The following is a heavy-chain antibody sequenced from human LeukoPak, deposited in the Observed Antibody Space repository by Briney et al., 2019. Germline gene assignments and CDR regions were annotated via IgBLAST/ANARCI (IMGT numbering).Heavy chain of an antibody. V-gene: IGHV1-8*03. CDR3: ARGPSWTGYSQPCYFDY. D-gene: IGHD3/OR15-3a*01. CDR1: GYTFTSYD. CDR2: MNPNSGNT. Sequence: ASVKVSCKASGYTFTSYDINWVRQAAGQGLEWMGWMNPNSGNTGYAQKFQGRVTITRNTSISTAYMELSSLRSEDTAVYSCARGPSWTGYSQPCYFDYWGQGTLVTVSS. J-gene: IGHJ4*02.